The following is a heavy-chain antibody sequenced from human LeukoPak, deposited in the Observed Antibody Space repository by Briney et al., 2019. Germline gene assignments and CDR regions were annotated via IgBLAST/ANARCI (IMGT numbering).Heavy chain of an antibody. Sequence: GGSLRLSCAASGFTFSTYSMNWVRQAPGKGLEWVSYISSSSSTIYYADSVKGRFTISRDNAKNSLYLQMYSLRDEDTAVYYCARGVWPQADVWGQGTTVTVSS. J-gene: IGHJ6*02. CDR1: GFTFSTYS. V-gene: IGHV3-48*02. D-gene: IGHD3-16*01. CDR3: ARGVWPQADV. CDR2: ISSSSSTI.